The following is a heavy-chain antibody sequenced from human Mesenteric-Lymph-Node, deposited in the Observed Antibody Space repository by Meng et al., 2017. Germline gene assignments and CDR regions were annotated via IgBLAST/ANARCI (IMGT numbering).Heavy chain of an antibody. CDR3: ARGSRYNYCRSCEWFDP. V-gene: IGHV3-33*01. CDR2: IWHDGSDK. CDR1: GFSFSSYN. D-gene: IGHD3-10*01. Sequence: GESLKISCAASGFSFSSYNMHWVRQAPGKGLEWVAVIWHDGSDKYFADSIKGRFTISRDNSKNTLYLQMNSVSAEDTAVYYCARGSRYNYCRSCEWFDPWGQGTRVTVSS. J-gene: IGHJ5*02.